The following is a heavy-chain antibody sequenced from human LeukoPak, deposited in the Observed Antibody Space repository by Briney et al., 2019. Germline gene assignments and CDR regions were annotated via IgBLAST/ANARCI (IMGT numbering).Heavy chain of an antibody. D-gene: IGHD2-2*01. CDR1: GFTFSRYW. V-gene: IGHV3-7*01. CDR2: IKDDGRQK. J-gene: IGHJ4*02. Sequence: GGSLRLSCASSGFTFSRYWMTWLRQAPGKGLEWVASIKDDGRQKYYVDSVKGRFTVSRDNAKDSVYLQMNSLRAEDTALYYCARDASRGFDNWGQGTLVTVSS. CDR3: ARDASRGFDN.